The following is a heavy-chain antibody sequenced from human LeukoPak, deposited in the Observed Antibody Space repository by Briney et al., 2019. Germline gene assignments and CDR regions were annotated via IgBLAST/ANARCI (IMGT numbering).Heavy chain of an antibody. Sequence: GASVKVSCKASGGTFSSYAISWVRLAPGQGLEWMGRIIPIFGTANYAQKFQGRVTITTDESTSTAYMELSSLRSEDTAVYYCARDDYDYVWGSHFYFDYWGQGTLVTVSS. V-gene: IGHV1-69*05. CDR2: IIPIFGTA. J-gene: IGHJ4*02. D-gene: IGHD3-16*01. CDR1: GGTFSSYA. CDR3: ARDDYDYVWGSHFYFDY.